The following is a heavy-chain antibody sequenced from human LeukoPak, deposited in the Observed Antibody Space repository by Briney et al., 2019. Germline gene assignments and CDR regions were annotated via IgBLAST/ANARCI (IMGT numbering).Heavy chain of an antibody. D-gene: IGHD3-22*01. Sequence: ASVKVSCKASGYTFTSYGISWVRQAPGRGLEWMGWISAYNGNTNYAQKLQGRVTMTTDTSTSTAYMELRSLRSDDTAVYYCARVIYYDSSGYDPRGFWSDPWGQGTLVTVSS. J-gene: IGHJ5*02. V-gene: IGHV1-18*01. CDR2: ISAYNGNT. CDR1: GYTFTSYG. CDR3: ARVIYYDSSGYDPRGFWSDP.